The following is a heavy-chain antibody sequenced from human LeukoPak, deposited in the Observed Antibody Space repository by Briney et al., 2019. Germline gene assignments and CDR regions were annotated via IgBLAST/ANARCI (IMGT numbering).Heavy chain of an antibody. CDR3: AKDGSTSPFYYYYYYMDV. CDR1: GFTFSTYG. CDR2: IRYDGSNK. V-gene: IGHV3-30*02. J-gene: IGHJ6*03. D-gene: IGHD6-6*01. Sequence: PGGSLRLSCAAPGFTFSTYGIHWVRQARGKGLEWVTFIRYDGSNKYYADSVMGRFTISRDNSKNTVYLQMNSLRTDDTAVYYCAKDGSTSPFYYYYYYMDVWGTGTTVTVSS.